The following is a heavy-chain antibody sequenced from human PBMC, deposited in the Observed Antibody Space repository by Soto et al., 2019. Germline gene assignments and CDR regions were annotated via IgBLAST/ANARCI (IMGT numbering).Heavy chain of an antibody. J-gene: IGHJ5*02. CDR1: GYTFTSYG. D-gene: IGHD3-22*01. V-gene: IGHV1-18*01. Sequence: ASVKVSCKASGYTFTSYGISWVRQAPGQGLEWMGWISAYNGNTNYAQKLQGRVTMTTDTSTSTAYMELRSLRSDDTAVYYCARDASRGSSGYNWFDPWGQGTLVTVSS. CDR3: ARDASRGSSGYNWFDP. CDR2: ISAYNGNT.